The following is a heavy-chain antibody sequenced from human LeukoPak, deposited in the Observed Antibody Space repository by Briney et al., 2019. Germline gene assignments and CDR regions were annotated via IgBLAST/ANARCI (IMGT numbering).Heavy chain of an antibody. CDR1: GFTFSSYA. CDR3: AKGLGGSYYHY. CDR2: ISGSGGST. J-gene: IGHJ4*02. D-gene: IGHD1-26*01. Sequence: GGSLRLSCTASGFTFSSYAMSWVRQAPGKGLEWVSAISGSGGSTYYADSVKGRFTISRDNSKNTLYLQMNSLRAEDTAVYYCAKGLGGSYYHYWGQGTLVTVSS. V-gene: IGHV3-23*01.